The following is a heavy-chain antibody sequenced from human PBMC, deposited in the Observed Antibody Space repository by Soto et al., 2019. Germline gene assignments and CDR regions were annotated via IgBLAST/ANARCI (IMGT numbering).Heavy chain of an antibody. V-gene: IGHV3-30*09. CDR3: ARDPGPRWGVLLAPAVASTSYNAMEG. D-gene: IGHD3-3*02. CDR1: GFTFSRYA. Sequence: QVQLVESGGGVVQPGTSLRLSCAASGFTFSRYAMHWVRQSPGKGLEWVAVISGDGSNKYYADSVKGRFAISRDNSKNILSLRMTSLRADETALDYFARDPGPRWGVLLAPAVASTSYNAMEGWRKGT. CDR2: ISGDGSNK. J-gene: IGHJ6*04.